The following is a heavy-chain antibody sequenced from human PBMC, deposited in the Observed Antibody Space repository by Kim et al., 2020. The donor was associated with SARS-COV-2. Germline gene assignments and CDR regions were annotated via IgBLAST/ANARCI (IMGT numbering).Heavy chain of an antibody. Sequence: GGSLRLSCAASGFTFNDSAIHWVRQASGKGLEWVGRIRSKANSYDTAYAASVRVRFTSSSDDKKNKAQMQMNSLETEATAVYYYTSVPGTTLAYGCAF. CDR3: TSVPGTTLAYGCAF. CDR1: GFTFNDSA. V-gene: IGHV3-73*01. CDR2: IRSKANSYDT. J-gene: IGHJ3*01. D-gene: IGHD1-1*01.